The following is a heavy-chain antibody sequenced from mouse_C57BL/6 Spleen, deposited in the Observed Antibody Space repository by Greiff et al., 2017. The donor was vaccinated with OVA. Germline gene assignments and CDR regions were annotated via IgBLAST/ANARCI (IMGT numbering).Heavy chain of an antibody. J-gene: IGHJ3*01. CDR1: GYAFSSSW. D-gene: IGHD1-1*01. V-gene: IGHV1-82*01. CDR2: IYPGDGDT. CDR3: ATYDGSKAWFAY. Sequence: VQLVESGPELVKPGASVKISCKASGYAFSSSWMNWVKQRPGKGLEWIGRIYPGDGDTNYNGKFKGKATLTADKSSSTAYMQLSSLTSEDSAVYFCATYDGSKAWFAYWGQGTLVTVSA.